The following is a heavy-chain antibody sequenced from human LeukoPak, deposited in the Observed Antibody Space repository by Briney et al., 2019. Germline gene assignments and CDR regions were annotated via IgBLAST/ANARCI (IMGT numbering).Heavy chain of an antibody. CDR1: GSSISSGDYY. V-gene: IGHV4-31*03. D-gene: IGHD3-10*01. CDR3: ARASGSSGSAGSFDY. CDR2: IYYSGST. J-gene: IGHJ4*02. Sequence: PSQTLSLTCTVSGSSISSGDYYWTWIRQHPGKGLEWIGYIYYSGSTYSNPSLKSRVTISVDTSKNQFSLKLSSVTAADTAVYYCARASGSSGSAGSFDYWGQGTLVTVSS.